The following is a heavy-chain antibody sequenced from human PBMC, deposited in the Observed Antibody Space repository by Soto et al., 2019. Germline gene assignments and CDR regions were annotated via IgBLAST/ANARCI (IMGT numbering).Heavy chain of an antibody. V-gene: IGHV2-5*02. J-gene: IGHJ5*02. D-gene: IGHD2-21*01. CDR2: IYWDNDR. Sequence: QITLKESGPLLVEPTQTLTLTCSFSGFSLTTGGVGVGWLRQAPGKALECLGIIYWDNDRQYIPSLKERLTITKDTSKSQVVLTMTYMEPVDTATYYCAHSVPYSSYWDVGLFDTWGQGTLVTVS. CDR3: AHSVPYSSYWDVGLFDT. CDR1: GFSLTTGGVG.